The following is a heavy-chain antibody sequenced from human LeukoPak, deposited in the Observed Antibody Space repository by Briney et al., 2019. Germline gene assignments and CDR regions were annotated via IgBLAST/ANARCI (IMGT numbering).Heavy chain of an antibody. CDR3: ARGSYFYASSGPTGFDY. Sequence: ASVKVSCKASGYTFNDYYIHLVRQAPGQGLEWMGIIIPSGGSTSYAQKFQGRVTMTRVLSTSTVYMELSSLRSEDTAVYYCARGSYFYASSGPTGFDYWGQGTLVTVSS. D-gene: IGHD3-22*01. CDR1: GYTFNDYY. J-gene: IGHJ4*02. V-gene: IGHV1-46*02. CDR2: IIPSGGST.